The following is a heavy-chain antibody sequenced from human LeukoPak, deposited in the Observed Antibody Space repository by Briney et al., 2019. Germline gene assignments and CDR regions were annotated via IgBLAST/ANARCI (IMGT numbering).Heavy chain of an antibody. D-gene: IGHD4-17*01. CDR2: ISSSSSYI. CDR1: GFTFSSYS. Sequence: PGGSLRLSCAASGFTFSSYSMNWIRQPPGKGLEWVSSISSSSSYIYYADSVKGRFTISRDNAKNSLYLQMNSLRAEDTAVYYCASGDHGDYVFDPWGQGTLVTVSS. J-gene: IGHJ5*02. V-gene: IGHV3-21*01. CDR3: ASGDHGDYVFDP.